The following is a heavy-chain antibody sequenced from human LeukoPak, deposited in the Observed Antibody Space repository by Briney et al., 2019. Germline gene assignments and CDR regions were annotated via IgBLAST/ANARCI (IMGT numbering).Heavy chain of an antibody. D-gene: IGHD6-13*01. CDR3: ARSASSWYERYMDV. Sequence: GGSLRISCAASGFTFSSYAMSWVRQAPGKGLEWVSSISPSGGNTYYADSVKGRFIISRDNSRNTMYLQMNSLRAEDTAVYYCARSASSWYERYMDVWGKGTTVTVSS. J-gene: IGHJ6*03. CDR1: GFTFSSYA. V-gene: IGHV3-23*01. CDR2: ISPSGGNT.